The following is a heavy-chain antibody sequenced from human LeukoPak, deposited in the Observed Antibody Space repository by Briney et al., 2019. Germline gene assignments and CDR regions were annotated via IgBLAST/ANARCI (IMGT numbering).Heavy chain of an antibody. CDR2: ISTYNGNT. D-gene: IGHD3-3*01. Sequence: ASVKVSCKTSGYTFTTYGITWVRQAPGQGLEWMGWISTYNGNTNYAQMLQGRVTMTTDTSTSTAYMELSRLRFDDTVVYYCARGPRITIFGVVMANDAFDIWGQGTMVTVSS. J-gene: IGHJ3*02. V-gene: IGHV1-18*01. CDR1: GYTFTTYG. CDR3: ARGPRITIFGVVMANDAFDI.